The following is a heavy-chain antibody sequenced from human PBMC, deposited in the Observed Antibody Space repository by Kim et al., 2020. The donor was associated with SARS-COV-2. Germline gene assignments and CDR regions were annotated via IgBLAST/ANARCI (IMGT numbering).Heavy chain of an antibody. CDR3: ARYSDSSGYAAFDV. Sequence: SETLSLTCTVSGGSMNSRGSYWGWIRQPPGKGLEWVGIIYYSGGSHYNESLKSRVTISADMAKNQFFLRLTSVTAADTALYYCARYSDSSGYAAFDVWGQGTMVTVSS. V-gene: IGHV4-39*01. CDR1: GGSMNSRGSY. D-gene: IGHD3-22*01. J-gene: IGHJ3*01. CDR2: IYYSGGS.